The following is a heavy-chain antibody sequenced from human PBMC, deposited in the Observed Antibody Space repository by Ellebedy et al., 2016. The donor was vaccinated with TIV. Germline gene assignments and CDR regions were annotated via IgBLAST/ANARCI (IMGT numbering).Heavy chain of an antibody. J-gene: IGHJ6*02. D-gene: IGHD4-17*01. CDR3: VSLVNTLSPYYYYGMDV. CDR2: IYYSGST. Sequence: SETLSLTCTVSGGSVSSGSYYWSWIRQPPGKGLEWIGYIYYSGSTNYNPSLKSRVTISVDTSKNQFSLKLSSVTAADTAVYYCVSLVNTLSPYYYYGMDVWGQGTTVTVS. CDR1: GGSVSSGSYY. V-gene: IGHV4-61*01.